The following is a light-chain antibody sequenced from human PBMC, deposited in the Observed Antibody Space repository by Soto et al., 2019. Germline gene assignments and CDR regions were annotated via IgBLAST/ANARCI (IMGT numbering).Light chain of an antibody. Sequence: EIVLTQSPGTLSFSPGERATLSCRASQSVSSSYLAWYQQKPGQAPRLIIYGASSSATGIPDRLSGSGSGTDFTLTISRLESEDYAVYYCQQYGSSLPYTFGQGTKLEIK. CDR1: QSVSSSY. J-gene: IGKJ2*01. CDR2: GAS. CDR3: QQYGSSLPYT. V-gene: IGKV3-20*01.